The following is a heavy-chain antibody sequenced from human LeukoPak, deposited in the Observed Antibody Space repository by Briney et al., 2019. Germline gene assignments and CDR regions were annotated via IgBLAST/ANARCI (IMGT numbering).Heavy chain of an antibody. CDR2: ISYDGSNK. CDR1: GFTFSSYG. CDR3: ARRLRGYYFDY. Sequence: GRSLRLSCAASGFTFSSYGMHWVRQAPGKGLEWVAVISYDGSNKYYADSVKGRFTISRDNSKNTLYLQMNSLRAEDTAVYYCARRLRGYYFDYWGQGTLVTVSS. V-gene: IGHV3-30*03. J-gene: IGHJ4*02. D-gene: IGHD5/OR15-5a*01.